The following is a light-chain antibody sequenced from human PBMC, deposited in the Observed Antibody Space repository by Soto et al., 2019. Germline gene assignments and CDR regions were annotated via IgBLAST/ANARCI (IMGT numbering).Light chain of an antibody. CDR1: SSDVGNYNF. V-gene: IGLV2-14*01. CDR2: EVS. CDR3: SSYTTSSPLV. J-gene: IGLJ3*02. Sequence: QSVLTQPASVSGSPGQSITISCTGTSSDVGNYNFVSWFQHHPGNAPKLMIYEVSSRPSGVSNRFSGSKSGNTASLTISGLQAEDEADYYCSSYTTSSPLVFGGGTKLTVL.